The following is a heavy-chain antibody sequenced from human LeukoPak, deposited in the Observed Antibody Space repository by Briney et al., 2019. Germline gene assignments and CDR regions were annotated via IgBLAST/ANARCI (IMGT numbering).Heavy chain of an antibody. D-gene: IGHD2-2*01. J-gene: IGHJ6*03. Sequence: GGSLRLSCAASGFTFSSYAMSWVRQAPGKGLEWVSGISGSGGDTYYVDSVKGRFTISRDNSKNTLYLQMNSLRAEDTAVYYCGKSFCSSTSCYSSYYYYYVDVWGKGTTVTVSS. CDR2: ISGSGGDT. CDR3: GKSFCSSTSCYSSYYYYYVDV. CDR1: GFTFSSYA. V-gene: IGHV3-23*01.